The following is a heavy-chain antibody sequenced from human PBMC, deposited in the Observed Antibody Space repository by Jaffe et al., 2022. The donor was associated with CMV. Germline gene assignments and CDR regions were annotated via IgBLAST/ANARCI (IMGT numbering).Heavy chain of an antibody. J-gene: IGHJ6*03. CDR2: IYSGGST. CDR3: ARFGIVVGWYMDV. V-gene: IGHV3-66*01. Sequence: EVQLVESGGGLVQPGGSLRLSCAASGFTVSSNYMSWVRQAPGKGLEWVSVIYSGGSTYYADSVKGRFTISRDNSKNTLYLQMNSLRAEDTAVYYCARFGIVVGWYMDVWGKGTTVTVSS. CDR1: GFTVSSNY. D-gene: IGHD2-21*01.